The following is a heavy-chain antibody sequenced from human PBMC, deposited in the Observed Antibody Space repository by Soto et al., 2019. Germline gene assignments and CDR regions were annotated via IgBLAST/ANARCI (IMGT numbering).Heavy chain of an antibody. CDR2: ISYDGTYK. D-gene: IGHD6-13*01. CDR3: AKDRGDNSSRWPFY. V-gene: IGHV3-30*18. CDR1: GSSFSSYV. Sequence: QVHLVESGGGVVQPGRSLRLSCADSGSSFSSYVIHWVRQGPGKGLEWVAVISYDGTYKHYADSVKGRFTFSRDNSKNTVYLEMDSLRAEDTSVYYCAKDRGDNSSRWPFYWGQGTMVTVSS. J-gene: IGHJ4*02.